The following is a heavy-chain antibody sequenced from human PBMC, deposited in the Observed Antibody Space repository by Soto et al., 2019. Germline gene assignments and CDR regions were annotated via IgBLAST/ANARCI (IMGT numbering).Heavy chain of an antibody. CDR1: GGSISSGDYY. J-gene: IGHJ5*02. Sequence: SETLSLTCTVSGGSISSGDYYWSWIRQPPGKGLEWIGYIYYSGSTYYNPSLKSRVTISVDTSKNQFSLKLSSVTAADTAVYYCARQYSYGYNWFDPWGQGTLVTVSS. CDR3: ARQYSYGYNWFDP. D-gene: IGHD5-18*01. V-gene: IGHV4-30-4*01. CDR2: IYYSGST.